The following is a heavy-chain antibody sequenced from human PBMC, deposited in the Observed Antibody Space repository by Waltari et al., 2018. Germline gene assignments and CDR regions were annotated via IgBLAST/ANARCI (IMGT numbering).Heavy chain of an antibody. D-gene: IGHD4-17*01. CDR2: IYHSGST. CDR1: GYSISSGYY. V-gene: IGHV4-38-2*01. Sequence: QVQLQESGPGLVKPSETLSLTCAVSGYSISSGYYWGWIRQPPGKGLEWIGSIYHSGSTYSNPSLKSRVTISVDTSKTQFSLKLSSVTAADTAVYYCARHDYGDYPYFDYWGQGTLVTVSS. J-gene: IGHJ4*02. CDR3: ARHDYGDYPYFDY.